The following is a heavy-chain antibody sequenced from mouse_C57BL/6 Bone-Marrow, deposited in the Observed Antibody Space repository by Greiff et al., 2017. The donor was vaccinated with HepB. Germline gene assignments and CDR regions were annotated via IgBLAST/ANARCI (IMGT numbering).Heavy chain of an antibody. Sequence: VQVVESGPGLVAPSQSLSITCTVSGFSLNSYGVHWVRQPPGKGLEWLVVIWSDGSTTYNSALKSRLSISKDNSKSQVFLKMNSLQTDDTAMYYCASQPYYYGSSPWFAYWGQGTLVTVSA. CDR3: ASQPYYYGSSPWFAY. V-gene: IGHV2-6*03. CDR2: IWSDGST. CDR1: GFSLNSYG. J-gene: IGHJ3*01. D-gene: IGHD1-1*01.